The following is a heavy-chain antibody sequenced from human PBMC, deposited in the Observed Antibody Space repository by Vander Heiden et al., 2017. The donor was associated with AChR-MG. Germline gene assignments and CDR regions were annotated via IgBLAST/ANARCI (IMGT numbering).Heavy chain of an antibody. Sequence: QVQLVQSGAEVKKPGASLKVSCKTSGFTFPNYHMHRVRQAPGQGLEWVETINPSLDSTHYAQKFQGRVRMTRDTSTKTAYMDMTSLRPEDTAVYFCARELTGSFYFDFWGQGSLVTVSS. J-gene: IGHJ4*02. CDR2: INPSLDST. V-gene: IGHV1-46*03. D-gene: IGHD1-26*01. CDR3: ARELTGSFYFDF. CDR1: GFTFPNYH.